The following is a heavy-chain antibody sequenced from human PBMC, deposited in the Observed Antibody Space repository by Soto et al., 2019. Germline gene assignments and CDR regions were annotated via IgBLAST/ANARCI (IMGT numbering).Heavy chain of an antibody. V-gene: IGHV3-53*01. CDR2: IYRGGST. CDR1: GFTVSSNY. D-gene: IGHD6-13*01. Sequence: QPGGSLRLSCAASGFTVSSNYMSWVRQAPGKGLEWVSVIYRGGSTYYADSVKGRFTISRDNSKNMLYIQMNSLRAEDTAVYYCARSGYTSSWTGYYFDYWGQGTLVTVSS. J-gene: IGHJ4*02. CDR3: ARSGYTSSWTGYYFDY.